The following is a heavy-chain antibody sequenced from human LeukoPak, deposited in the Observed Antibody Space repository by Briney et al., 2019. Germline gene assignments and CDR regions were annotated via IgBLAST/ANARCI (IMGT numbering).Heavy chain of an antibody. CDR3: ARDATRWSNGDYGGDY. V-gene: IGHV4-59*12. D-gene: IGHD4-17*01. Sequence: PSETLSLTCTVSGGSISSYYWSWIRQPPGKGLEWIGYIYYSGSTYYNPSLKSRVTISVDTSKNQFSLKLSSVTAADTAVYYCARDATRWSNGDYGGDYWGQGTLVTVSS. J-gene: IGHJ4*02. CDR1: GGSISSYY. CDR2: IYYSGST.